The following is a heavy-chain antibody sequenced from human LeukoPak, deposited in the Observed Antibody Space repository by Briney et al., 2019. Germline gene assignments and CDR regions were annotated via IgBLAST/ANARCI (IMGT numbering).Heavy chain of an antibody. CDR3: ARDTRGIFDY. J-gene: IGHJ4*02. CDR2: IKQDGSEK. Sequence: PGGSLRLSCAASAFTFSSYWMSWVRQAPGKGLEWVANIKQDGSEKNYVDSVKGRFTISRDNAKNSLYLQMNSLRAEDTAVYYCARDTRGIFDYWGQGTLVTVSS. V-gene: IGHV3-7*01. CDR1: AFTFSSYW. D-gene: IGHD2-15*01.